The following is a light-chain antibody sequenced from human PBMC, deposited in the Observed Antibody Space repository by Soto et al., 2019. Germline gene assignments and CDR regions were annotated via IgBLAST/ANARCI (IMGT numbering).Light chain of an antibody. Sequence: DIQMTQSPSTLAASVGDTVTMTCRSSSKWLAWYQKKPGKAPKLLIYDASTLESGVPSRFSGSGSGTDFTFTISSLQPEDFATYYCQQYDNLPITFGQGTRLEIK. V-gene: IGKV1-33*01. CDR1: SSKW. J-gene: IGKJ5*01. CDR3: QQYDNLPIT. CDR2: DAS.